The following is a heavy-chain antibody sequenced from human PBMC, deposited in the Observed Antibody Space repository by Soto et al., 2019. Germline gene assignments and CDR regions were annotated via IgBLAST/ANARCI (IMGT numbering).Heavy chain of an antibody. J-gene: IGHJ4*02. CDR2: INPNSGGT. CDR3: ARELAAAGPPAFDY. Sequence: GASVKVSCKASGYTFTGYYMHWVRQAPGQGLEWMGWINPNSGGTNYAQKFQGRVTMTRDTSISTAYMELSRLRSDDTAVYYCARELAAAGPPAFDYWGQGTLVTVSS. D-gene: IGHD6-13*01. V-gene: IGHV1-2*02. CDR1: GYTFTGYY.